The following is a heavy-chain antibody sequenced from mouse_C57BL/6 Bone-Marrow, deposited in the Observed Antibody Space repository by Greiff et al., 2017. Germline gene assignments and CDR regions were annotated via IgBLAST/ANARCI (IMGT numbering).Heavy chain of an antibody. CDR2: INPSSGNT. CDR1: GYTFTSYT. V-gene: IGHV1-4*01. CDR3: ARYYGSSYWYFDV. D-gene: IGHD1-1*01. J-gene: IGHJ1*03. Sequence: VQLQQSGAELARPGASVKMSCKASGYTFTSYTMHWVKQRPGQGLEWIGYINPSSGNTKYNQKFKDKATLTADKSSSTAYLQLSSLTSEDSAVYYCARYYGSSYWYFDVWGTGTTVTVSS.